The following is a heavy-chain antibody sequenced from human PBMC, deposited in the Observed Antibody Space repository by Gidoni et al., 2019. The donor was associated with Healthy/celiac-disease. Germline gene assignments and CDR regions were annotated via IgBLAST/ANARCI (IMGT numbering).Heavy chain of an antibody. V-gene: IGHV3-48*03. CDR2: ISSSSSTI. CDR1: GFTFSSYE. CDR3: ARGDSSGYYGAHLYWYFDL. Sequence: EVQLVESGGGLVQPGGSLRISCAASGFTFSSYERDWVRQTHGKGLEWVSYISSSSSTIYYADSVKGRFTISRHNAKNSLYLQMKSLRAEDTAVYYCARGDSSGYYGAHLYWYFDLWGRGTLVTVSS. D-gene: IGHD3-22*01. J-gene: IGHJ2*01.